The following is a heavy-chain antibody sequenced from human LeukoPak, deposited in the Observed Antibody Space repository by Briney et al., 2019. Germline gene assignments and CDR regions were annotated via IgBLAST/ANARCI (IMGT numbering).Heavy chain of an antibody. CDR1: GGSISSYY. CDR2: IYYSGST. V-gene: IGHV4-59*08. J-gene: IGHJ6*02. CDR3: ARHDREAVAGSYYYYGMDV. Sequence: SETLSLTCTVSGGSISSYYWSWIRQPPGKGLEWIGYIYYSGSTSYNPSLKSRVTISVDTSKNQFSLKLSSVTAADTAVYYCARHDREAVAGSYYYYGMDVWGQGTTVTVSS. D-gene: IGHD6-19*01.